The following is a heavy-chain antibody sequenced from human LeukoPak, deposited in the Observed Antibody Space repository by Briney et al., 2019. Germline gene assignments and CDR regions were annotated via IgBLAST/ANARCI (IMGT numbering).Heavy chain of an antibody. J-gene: IGHJ5*02. CDR2: ITPSGDTS. CDR3: GRDRDWGAFDV. V-gene: IGHV3-23*01. D-gene: IGHD3/OR15-3a*01. Sequence: PGGALRLSCEGPAFIFGGHGINWVRQPAGKGPEWVAGITPSGDTSYYADSVRGRFTISRDNSKSIVSLQMNSLRAEDTALYYCGRDRDWGAFDVWGQGSLVTVSS. CDR1: AFIFGGHG.